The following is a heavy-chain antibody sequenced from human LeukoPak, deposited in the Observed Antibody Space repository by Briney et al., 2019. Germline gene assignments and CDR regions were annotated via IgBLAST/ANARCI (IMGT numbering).Heavy chain of an antibody. D-gene: IGHD3-3*01. CDR2: IHSGGT. J-gene: IGHJ4*02. V-gene: IGHV3-66*01. CDR3: APEGPVFGV. CDR1: GFTFSAYA. Sequence: PGGSLRLSCEASGFTFSAYAMTWVRQAPGQGLEWVSFIHSGGTYYADSVKGRFTISRDNSKNTVYLQMNSLRAEDTAVYYCAPEGPVFGVRGQGTLVTVSS.